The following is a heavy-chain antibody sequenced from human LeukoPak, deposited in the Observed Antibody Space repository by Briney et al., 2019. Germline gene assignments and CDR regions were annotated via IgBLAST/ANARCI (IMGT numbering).Heavy chain of an antibody. J-gene: IGHJ4*02. Sequence: PSETLSLTCAVYGGSFNDYYWSWIRQPPGKGLEWIGEINHSGTTNYNSSLKSRVTISLDTSKNQFSLQLNSVTPEDTAVYYCARVTSLSYTVDYWGQGTLVTVSS. V-gene: IGHV4-34*01. CDR3: ARVTSLSYTVDY. CDR1: GGSFNDYY. D-gene: IGHD3-16*02. CDR2: INHSGTT.